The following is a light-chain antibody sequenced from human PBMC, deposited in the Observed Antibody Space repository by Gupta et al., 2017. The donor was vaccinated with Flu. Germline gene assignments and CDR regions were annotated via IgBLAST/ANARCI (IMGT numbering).Light chain of an antibody. CDR3: QSEDSTATNWV. CDR1: TWANQF. Sequence: SYELTQPPSVSVSPGQTARITCHGETWANQFAYWYHQKPGPDPVWMRLIDSERPSGIPERVSCSSSGKKVTSTLTGVQADEEADDDCQSEDSTATNWVFGGGTKLTVL. CDR2: IDS. J-gene: IGLJ3*02. V-gene: IGLV3-25*02.